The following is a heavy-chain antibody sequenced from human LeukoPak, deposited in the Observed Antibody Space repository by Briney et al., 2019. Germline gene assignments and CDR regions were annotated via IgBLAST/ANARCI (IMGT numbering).Heavy chain of an antibody. CDR1: GGSISSSSYY. J-gene: IGHJ4*02. D-gene: IGHD5-18*01. V-gene: IGHV4-39*01. CDR2: IYYSGST. CDR3: ARWLPTTRGGTFDY. Sequence: PSETLSLTCTVSGGSISSSSYYWGWIRQPPGKGLEWIGSIYYSGSTYYNPSLKSRVTISVDTSKNQFSLKLSSVTAADTAVYYCARWLPTTRGGTFDYWGQGTLVTVSS.